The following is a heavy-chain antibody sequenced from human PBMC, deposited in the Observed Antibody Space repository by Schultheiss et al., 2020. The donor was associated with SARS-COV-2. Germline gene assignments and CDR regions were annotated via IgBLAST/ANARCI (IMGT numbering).Heavy chain of an antibody. J-gene: IGHJ1*01. CDR1: GFTFSSYA. Sequence: GGSLRLSCAASGFTFSSYAMHWVRQAPGKGLEWVAVISYDGSNKYYADSVKGRLTISRDNSKNTLYVQMNRLRAEDTAVYYCARGLYYYDSSGYPRGVYFQHWGQGTLVTVSS. V-gene: IGHV3-30*04. CDR2: ISYDGSNK. CDR3: ARGLYYYDSSGYPRGVYFQH. D-gene: IGHD3-22*01.